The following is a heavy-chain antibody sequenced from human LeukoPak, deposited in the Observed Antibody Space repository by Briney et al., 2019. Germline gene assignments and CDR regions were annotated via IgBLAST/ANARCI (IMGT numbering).Heavy chain of an antibody. D-gene: IGHD2-21*01. CDR2: TKKDGSEK. Sequence: GGSLRLSCGASGFTFSTYWMSWVCQAPGKGLEWVANTKKDGSEKYYVDSVKGRFTISRDNAKNSLYLQMNSLRVEDTAVYYCVREGYFVFDFWGQGALVTVSS. V-gene: IGHV3-7*01. CDR3: VREGYFVFDF. J-gene: IGHJ4*02. CDR1: GFTFSTYW.